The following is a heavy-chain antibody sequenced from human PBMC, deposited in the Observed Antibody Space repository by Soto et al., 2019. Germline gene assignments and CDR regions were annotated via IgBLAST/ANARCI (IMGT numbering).Heavy chain of an antibody. CDR3: ARDAGSVVLMVYAYIDYYYGMDV. CDR2: INPSGGSR. V-gene: IGHV1-46*01. D-gene: IGHD2-8*01. CDR1: GHTFTSYY. Sequence: ASVKVSCKASGHTFTSYYMHWVRQAPGQGLEWMGIINPSGGSRSYAQKFQGRVTTTRDTSTSTVYMELSSLRSEDTAVYYCARDAGSVVLMVYAYIDYYYGMDVWGQGTTVTVSS. J-gene: IGHJ6*02.